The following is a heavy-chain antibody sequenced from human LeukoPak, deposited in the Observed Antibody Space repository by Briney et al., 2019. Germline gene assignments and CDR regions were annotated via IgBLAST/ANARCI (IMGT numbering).Heavy chain of an antibody. CDR1: GFTFSSYW. Sequence: GGSLRLSCAASGFTFSSYWMSWVRQAPGKGLEWVANIKQDGSEKYYVDSVKGRFTISRDKAKNSLYLQMNSRRAEDTAVYYCVYGDNFDYWGQGTLVTVSS. CDR2: IKQDGSEK. CDR3: VYGDNFDY. J-gene: IGHJ4*02. V-gene: IGHV3-7*01. D-gene: IGHD4-17*01.